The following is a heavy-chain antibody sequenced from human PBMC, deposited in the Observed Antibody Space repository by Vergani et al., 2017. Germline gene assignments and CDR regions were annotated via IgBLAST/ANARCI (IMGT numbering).Heavy chain of an antibody. V-gene: IGHV1-2*02. J-gene: IGHJ3*02. Sequence: QVQLVQSGAEVKKPGASVKVSCKASGYTFTGYYMHWVRQAPGQGLEWMGWINPNSGGTNYAQKLQGRVTMTRDTSISTAYMELSRLRSDDTAVYYCARSGVVAATQYDDAFDIWGQGTMVTVSS. CDR2: INPNSGGT. D-gene: IGHD2-15*01. CDR3: ARSGVVAATQYDDAFDI. CDR1: GYTFTGYY.